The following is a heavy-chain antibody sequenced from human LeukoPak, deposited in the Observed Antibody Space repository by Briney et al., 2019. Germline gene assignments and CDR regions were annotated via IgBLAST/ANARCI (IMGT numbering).Heavy chain of an antibody. CDR1: GGSIRGYY. Sequence: SETLSLTCTVSGGSIRGYYWSWIRQPPGKGLEWIGYICYSGSTNYNPSLQSRVTISVDTSKNQFSLNLTSVTAADTAVYYCARYGSGTYPRFDYWGQGILVTVSS. V-gene: IGHV4-59*08. D-gene: IGHD3-10*01. J-gene: IGHJ4*02. CDR2: ICYSGST. CDR3: ARYGSGTYPRFDY.